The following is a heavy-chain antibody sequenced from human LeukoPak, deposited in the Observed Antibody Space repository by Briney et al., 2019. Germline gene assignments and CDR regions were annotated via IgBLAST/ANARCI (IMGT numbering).Heavy chain of an antibody. CDR3: ARGLSSYCSGGSCSFTYFDY. D-gene: IGHD2-15*01. V-gene: IGHV4-34*01. CDR2: IDHSGST. CDR1: GASFSGNY. J-gene: IGHJ4*02. Sequence: SETLSLTCAVYGASFSGNYWSWIRQPPGKGLEWIGEIDHSGSTNYNPSLKSRVTISVDTSKNQFSLKLSSVTAADTAVYYCARGLSSYCSGGSCSFTYFDYWGQGTLVTVSS.